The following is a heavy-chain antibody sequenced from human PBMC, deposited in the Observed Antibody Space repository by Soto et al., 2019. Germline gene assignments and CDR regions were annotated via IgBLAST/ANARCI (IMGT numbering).Heavy chain of an antibody. V-gene: IGHV4-30-4*01. CDR3: ARDHEYSSSRAFDI. CDR1: GGSISSGDYY. CDR2: IYYSGST. Sequence: SETLSLTCTVSGGSISSGDYYWSWIRQPPGKGLEWIGYIYYSGSTYYNPSLKSRVTISVDTSKNQFSLKLSSVTAADTAVYYCARDHEYSSSRAFDIWGQGTMVTVSS. D-gene: IGHD6-6*01. J-gene: IGHJ3*02.